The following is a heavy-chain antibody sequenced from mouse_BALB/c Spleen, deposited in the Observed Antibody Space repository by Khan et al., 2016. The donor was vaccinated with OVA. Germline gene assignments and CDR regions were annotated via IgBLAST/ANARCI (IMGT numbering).Heavy chain of an antibody. J-gene: IGHJ2*01. CDR2: LSYSGST. V-gene: IGHV3-2*02. CDR1: GYSITSGYG. CDR3: ARTARIKY. Sequence: VQLQESGPGLVKPSQSLSLTCTVTGYSITSGYGWNLIRQFPGNKLEWMGYLSYSGSTNYNPSLKSRISITRDTSKNQFFMQLNSVTTEDTATYNCARTARIKYWGQGTTLTVSS. D-gene: IGHD1-2*01.